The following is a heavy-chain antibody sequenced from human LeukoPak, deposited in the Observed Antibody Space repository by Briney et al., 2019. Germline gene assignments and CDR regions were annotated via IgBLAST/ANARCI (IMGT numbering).Heavy chain of an antibody. J-gene: IGHJ4*02. CDR3: AKDASYSGTYIANFDY. CDR2: ISGSGGST. CDR1: GFTFSSYA. D-gene: IGHD1-26*01. Sequence: PGGSLRLSCAASGFTFSSYAMSWVRQAPGKGLEWVSAISGSGGSTYYADSVKGRFTISRDNSKNTLYLQMNSLRAEDTAVYYCAKDASYSGTYIANFDYWGQGTLVTVSS. V-gene: IGHV3-23*01.